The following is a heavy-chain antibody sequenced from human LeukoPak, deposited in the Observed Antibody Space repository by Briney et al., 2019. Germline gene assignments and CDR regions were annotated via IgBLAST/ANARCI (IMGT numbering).Heavy chain of an antibody. D-gene: IGHD3-10*01. CDR2: INPNSGGA. CDR1: VYTFTFYY. Sequence: ASVTVSCKASVYTFTFYYMHWVRQAPGQGLEWMGWINPNSGGANYAQNFQGRVTMTRDMSISAAYMELSRLRSDDTAVYYCARDYGGPSWFGGIDYWGQGTLVTVSS. J-gene: IGHJ4*02. CDR3: ARDYGGPSWFGGIDY. V-gene: IGHV1-2*02.